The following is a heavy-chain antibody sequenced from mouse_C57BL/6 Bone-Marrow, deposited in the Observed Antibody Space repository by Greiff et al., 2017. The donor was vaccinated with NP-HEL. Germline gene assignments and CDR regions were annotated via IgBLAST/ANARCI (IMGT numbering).Heavy chain of an antibody. CDR3: ARRRLLRYFDY. Sequence: QVQLQQSGAELVRPGTSVKMSCKASGYTFTNYWIGWAKQRPGHGLEWIGDIYPGGGYTNYNEKFKGKATLTADKSSSTASMQVSSLTSEDSAIYYCARRRLLRYFDYWGQGTTLTVSS. J-gene: IGHJ2*01. D-gene: IGHD2-3*01. CDR1: GYTFTNYW. CDR2: IYPGGGYT. V-gene: IGHV1-63*01.